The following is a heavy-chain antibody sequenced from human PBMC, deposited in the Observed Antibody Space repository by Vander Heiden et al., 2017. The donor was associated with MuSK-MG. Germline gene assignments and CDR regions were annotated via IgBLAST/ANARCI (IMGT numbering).Heavy chain of an antibody. CDR3: AKDREGSNLQYFDY. Sequence: EVQLLDSGGGSVKQGGTRRLFWHSPGFTFSIYAMVWVRQAPGKGLEWFSAISGRGGSTYYADSVKGRFTISRDNSKNTLYLQMNSLRAEDTAVYYCAKDREGSNLQYFDYWGQGTLVTVSS. D-gene: IGHD4-4*01. CDR2: ISGRGGST. J-gene: IGHJ4*02. V-gene: IGHV3-23*01. CDR1: GFTFSIYA.